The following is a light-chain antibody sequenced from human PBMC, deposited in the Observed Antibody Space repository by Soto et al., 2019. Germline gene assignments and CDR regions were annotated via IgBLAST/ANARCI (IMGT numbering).Light chain of an antibody. CDR1: SSDVGGYNH. J-gene: IGLJ3*02. Sequence: QSALTQPRSVSGSPGQSVTISCTGSSSDVGGYNHVSWYQQYPDKAPKLIIYEVSMRPSGVPDRFSGSKSGNTASLTISGLQAGDEGDYYCCSYAGIYTWVFGGGTKVIVL. CDR2: EVS. V-gene: IGLV2-11*01. CDR3: CSYAGIYTWV.